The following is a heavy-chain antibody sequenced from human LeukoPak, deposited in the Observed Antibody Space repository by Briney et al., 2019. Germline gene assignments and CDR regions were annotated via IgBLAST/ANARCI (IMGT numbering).Heavy chain of an antibody. CDR2: INHSGST. V-gene: IGHV4-34*01. J-gene: IGHJ3*02. CDR3: AREEDCSGGICYLGNAFDI. CDR1: GGSFSGYY. D-gene: IGHD2-15*01. Sequence: PSETLSLTCAVYGGSFSGYYWSWIRQPPGKGLEWIGEINHSGSTNYNASLKSRVTISVDTSKNHFSLKLSSVTAADTAVYYWAREEDCSGGICYLGNAFDIWGQGTMVTVSS.